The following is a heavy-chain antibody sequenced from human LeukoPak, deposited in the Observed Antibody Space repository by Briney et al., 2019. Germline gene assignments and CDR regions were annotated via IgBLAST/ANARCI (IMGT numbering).Heavy chain of an antibody. V-gene: IGHV4-30-4*01. CDR2: IYFSGST. J-gene: IGHJ4*02. Sequence: SETLSLTCTVSGASINSGDYSWSWIRQSPGKDPEWIGYIYFSGSTYCNPSLRSRASISLDTSKNQFSLNLTSVTAADTAVYFCATEKALGRASGTFENWGQGSLVTVSS. CDR3: ATEKALGRASGTFEN. D-gene: IGHD3-10*01. CDR1: GASINSGDYS.